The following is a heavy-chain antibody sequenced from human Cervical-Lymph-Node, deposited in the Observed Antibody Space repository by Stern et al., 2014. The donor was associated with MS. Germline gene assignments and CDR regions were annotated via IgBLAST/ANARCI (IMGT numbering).Heavy chain of an antibody. V-gene: IGHV3-33*01. J-gene: IGHJ6*02. CDR2: IWYDGSNK. D-gene: IGHD6-13*01. CDR3: ARSSSPSPYYYYGMDV. CDR1: GFTFSSYG. Sequence: VQLLESGGGVVQPGRSLRLSCAASGFTFSSYGMHWVRQAPGKGREWVAVIWYDGSNKYYADSVKGRFTISRDNSKNTLYLQMNSLRAEDTAVYYCARSSSPSPYYYYGMDVWGQGTTVTVSS.